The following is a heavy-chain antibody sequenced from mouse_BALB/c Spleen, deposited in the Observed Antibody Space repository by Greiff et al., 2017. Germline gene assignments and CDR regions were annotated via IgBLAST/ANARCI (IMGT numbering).Heavy chain of an antibody. J-gene: IGHJ3*01. CDR3: NAGNYGSSPVAY. CDR1: GFNIKDYY. V-gene: IGHV14-4*02. CDR2: IDPENGDT. D-gene: IGHD1-1*01. Sequence: EVQLQQSGAELVRSGASVKLSCTASGFNIKDYYMHWVKQRPEQGLEWIGWIDPENGDTEYAPKFQGKATMTADTSSNTAYLQLSSLTSEDTAVYYCNAGNYGSSPVAYWGQGTLVTVSA.